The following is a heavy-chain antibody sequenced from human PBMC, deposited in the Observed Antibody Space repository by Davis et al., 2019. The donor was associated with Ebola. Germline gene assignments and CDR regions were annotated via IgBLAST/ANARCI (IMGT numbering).Heavy chain of an antibody. Sequence: SVKVSCKASGGTFNSYAISWVRQAPGQGLEWMGGIIPIFGTANYAQKFQGWVTMTRDTSISTAYMDLSRLRSDDTAVYYCARAPRWELPDYWGQGTLVTVSS. CDR1: GGTFNSYA. CDR3: ARAPRWELPDY. V-gene: IGHV1-69*05. D-gene: IGHD1-26*01. J-gene: IGHJ4*02. CDR2: IIPIFGTA.